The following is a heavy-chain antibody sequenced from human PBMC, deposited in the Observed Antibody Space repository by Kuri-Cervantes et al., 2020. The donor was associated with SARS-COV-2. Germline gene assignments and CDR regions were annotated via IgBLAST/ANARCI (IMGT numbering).Heavy chain of an antibody. CDR3: ARRSGYYPYYFDY. CDR2: IYTSGST. V-gene: IGHV4-4*07. Sequence: SETLSLTCTVSGGSISRYYWSWIRQAAGEGLEWIGRIYTSGSTNYNPSLKSRVTMSVDTSKNQFSLKLSSVTAADTAVYYCARRSGYYPYYFDYWGQGTLVTVSS. J-gene: IGHJ4*02. D-gene: IGHD3-22*01. CDR1: GGSISRYY.